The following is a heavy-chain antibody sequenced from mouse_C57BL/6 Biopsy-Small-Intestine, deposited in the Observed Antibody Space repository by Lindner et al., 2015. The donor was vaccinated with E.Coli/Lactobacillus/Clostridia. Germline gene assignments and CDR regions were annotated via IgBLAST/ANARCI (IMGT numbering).Heavy chain of an antibody. CDR2: INPSTSVP. Sequence: VQLQESGPELVRPGASVKISCKASGYSFTGYFVNWVKQSPERSLEWIGEINPSTSVPTYNQKFKTKATLTVDTSSTTAYMHLKSLTSEDSAVYYCARSHAEGDYWGQGTTLTVSS. V-gene: IGHV1-42*01. CDR1: GYSFTGYF. CDR3: ARSHAEGDY. J-gene: IGHJ2*01.